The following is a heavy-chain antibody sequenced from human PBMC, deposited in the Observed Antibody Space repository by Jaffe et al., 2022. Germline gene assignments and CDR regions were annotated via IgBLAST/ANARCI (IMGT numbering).Heavy chain of an antibody. Sequence: QVQLQESGPGLVKPSETLSLTCTVSGGSVSSGSYYWSWIRQPPGKGLEWIGYIYYSGSTNYNPSLKSRVTISVDTSKNQFSLKLSSVTAADTAVYYCARALVRGGYCSSTSCYGGWFDPWGQGTLVTVSS. CDR3: ARALVRGGYCSSTSCYGGWFDP. J-gene: IGHJ5*02. V-gene: IGHV4-61*01. CDR1: GGSVSSGSYY. D-gene: IGHD2-2*01. CDR2: IYYSGST.